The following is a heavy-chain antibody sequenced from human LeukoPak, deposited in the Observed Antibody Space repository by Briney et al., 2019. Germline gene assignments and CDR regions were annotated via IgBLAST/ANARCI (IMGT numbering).Heavy chain of an antibody. CDR2: ITNSGRTI. D-gene: IGHD3-22*01. Sequence: GGSLRLSCAASGFTFSDYYMSWIRQAPGKGLEWVSYITNSGRTIYYADSVKGRFTISRDNSKNTLYLQMNGLRAEDTAVYYCAKGSASMIVVVRYQGAWDYWGQGTLVTVSS. CDR1: GFTFSDYY. CDR3: AKGSASMIVVVRYQGAWDY. J-gene: IGHJ4*02. V-gene: IGHV3-11*01.